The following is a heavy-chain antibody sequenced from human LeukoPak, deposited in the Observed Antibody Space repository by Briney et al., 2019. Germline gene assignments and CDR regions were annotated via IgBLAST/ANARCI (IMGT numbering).Heavy chain of an antibody. V-gene: IGHV3-48*03. CDR1: GFTFSSYE. CDR2: ISSSGSTI. J-gene: IGHJ6*02. D-gene: IGHD1-26*01. Sequence: PGGSLRLSCAASGFTFSSYEMNWVRQDPGKGLEWVSYISSSGSTIYYADSVKGRFTISRDNAKNSLYLQMNSLRAEDTAAYYCAREELLNGMDVWGQGTTVTVSS. CDR3: AREELLNGMDV.